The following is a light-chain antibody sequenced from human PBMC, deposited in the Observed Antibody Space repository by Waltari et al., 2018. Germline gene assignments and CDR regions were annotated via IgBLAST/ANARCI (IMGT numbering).Light chain of an antibody. CDR3: QQSYVMPRT. CDR1: QNITTY. CDR2: NTG. J-gene: IGKJ2*01. Sequence: DSQMTQSPSSPSAIIAHRITITCRASQNITTYLIWYPQKPGESPKLLIYNTGNLRSGVPSRFTGGGSAAFFSITISSLQPEEFATYYYQQSYVMPRTFGQGTRLEIK. V-gene: IGKV1-39*01.